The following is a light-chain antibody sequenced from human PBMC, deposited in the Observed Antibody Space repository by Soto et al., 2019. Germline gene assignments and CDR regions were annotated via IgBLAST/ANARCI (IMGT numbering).Light chain of an antibody. CDR2: EVT. Sequence: QSALTQPASVSGSPGQSITISCTGTSSDVGSYNLVSWYQQHPGKGPKLMIYEVTKRPSGVSNRFSGSKSGNTASLTISGLKAEDEADYYCCSYAGSGTLMFGGGTKLTVL. J-gene: IGLJ3*02. CDR3: CSYAGSGTLM. CDR1: SSDVGSYNL. V-gene: IGLV2-23*02.